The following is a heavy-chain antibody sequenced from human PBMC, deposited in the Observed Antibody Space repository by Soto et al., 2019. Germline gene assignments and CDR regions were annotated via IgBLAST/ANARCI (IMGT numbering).Heavy chain of an antibody. CDR1: GGSFSGYY. D-gene: IGHD6-13*01. CDR3: AREVGGSSWSPRPYYYYGMDV. V-gene: IGHV4-34*01. Sequence: SETLSLTCAVYGGSFSGYYWSWIRQPPGKGLEWIGEINHSGSTNYNPSLKSRVTISVDTSKNQFSLKLSSVTAADTAVYYCAREVGGSSWSPRPYYYYGMDVWGQGTTVTVSS. J-gene: IGHJ6*02. CDR2: INHSGST.